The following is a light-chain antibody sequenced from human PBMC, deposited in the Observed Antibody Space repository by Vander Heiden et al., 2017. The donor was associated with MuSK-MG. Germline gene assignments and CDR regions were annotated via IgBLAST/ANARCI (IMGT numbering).Light chain of an antibody. J-gene: IGKJ2*01. CDR3: QQYYRDPDT. CDR1: QGISSY. CDR2: AAS. V-gene: IGKV1-8*01. Sequence: AIRLTQSPSSFSASTGDRVTITCRASQGISSYLAWYQQKPGKAPKLLIYAASTWQSGVPARFSGSGSGTDFTLTISCLQSEDVATYYCQQYYRDPDTFGQGTKLEIK.